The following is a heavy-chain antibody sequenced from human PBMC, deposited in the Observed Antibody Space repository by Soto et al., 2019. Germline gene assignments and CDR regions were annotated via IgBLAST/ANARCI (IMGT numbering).Heavy chain of an antibody. Sequence: PGGSLRLSCAASGFSLSTYGMQWVRQAPGKGLEWVAEIWYDGSNDFYSDSVKGRFTISRDNAKNTLFLQMNSLRAEDTAMYYCGRGYNYADYWGQGTQVTVSS. CDR1: GFSLSTYG. J-gene: IGHJ4*02. CDR2: IWYDGSND. V-gene: IGHV3-33*01. D-gene: IGHD5-18*01. CDR3: GRGYNYADY.